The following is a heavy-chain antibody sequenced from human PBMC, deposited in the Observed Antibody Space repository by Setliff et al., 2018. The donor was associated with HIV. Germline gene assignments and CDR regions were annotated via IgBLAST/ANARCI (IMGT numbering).Heavy chain of an antibody. CDR3: ASTRIRLIRGAVISNLRTPYFDY. CDR2: VTVNGAT. CDR1: GDSMTSGSYY. V-gene: IGHV4-61*02. Sequence: SETMSLTCTVSGDSMTSGSYYWTWIRQPAGKRLEWIGRVTVNGATHYNPSLKGRLSMSTSENQFSLKLTSVTAADTAVYYCASTRIRLIRGAVISNLRTPYFDYWGPGSLVTVSS. D-gene: IGHD3-10*01. J-gene: IGHJ4*02.